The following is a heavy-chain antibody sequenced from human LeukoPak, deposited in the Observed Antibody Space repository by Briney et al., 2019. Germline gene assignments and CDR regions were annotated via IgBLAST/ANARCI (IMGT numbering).Heavy chain of an antibody. J-gene: IGHJ6*03. CDR1: GFTFEDYG. CDR3: ARGRYCSGGSCYKYYYYYDMDV. D-gene: IGHD2-15*01. Sequence: GGSLRLSCAASGFTFEDYGMSGVPQAPGKGLECVPGINRYGGSTGSADSVKARFTISRDNANNSMHLQMNSLRAEDTALYYCARGRYCSGGSCYKYYYYYDMDVWGKGDHGHRLL. V-gene: IGHV3-20*04. CDR2: INRYGGST.